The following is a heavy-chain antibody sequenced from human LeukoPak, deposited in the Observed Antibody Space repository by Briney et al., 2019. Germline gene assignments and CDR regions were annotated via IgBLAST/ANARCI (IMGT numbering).Heavy chain of an antibody. Sequence: ASVKVSCKASGYTFTDYYIHWVRQAPGQGLEWMGLIYPNSGGPKYAQKFQGWVTISRDTSISTAYLELSRLTSDDTAVYYCAKGAYHSDFSPLHFWGRGTLVTVSS. J-gene: IGHJ4*02. CDR3: AKGAYHSDFSPLHF. V-gene: IGHV1-2*04. CDR2: IYPNSGGP. CDR1: GYTFTDYY. D-gene: IGHD3/OR15-3a*01.